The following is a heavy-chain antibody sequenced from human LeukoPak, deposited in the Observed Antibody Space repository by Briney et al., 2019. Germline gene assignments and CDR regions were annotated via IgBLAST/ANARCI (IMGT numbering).Heavy chain of an antibody. Sequence: GGSLRLSCAGSGFTFSDHYISWIRQAPGKGLEWVSYIFSGASTIYYSDSVKGRFTMSRDNAKNSLYLQMNSLRAADTAVYYCAKDRSRRSSGSFDYLGQGTLVTVSS. CDR1: GFTFSDHY. V-gene: IGHV3-11*01. CDR2: IFSGASTI. J-gene: IGHJ4*02. CDR3: AKDRSRRSSGSFDY. D-gene: IGHD6-19*01.